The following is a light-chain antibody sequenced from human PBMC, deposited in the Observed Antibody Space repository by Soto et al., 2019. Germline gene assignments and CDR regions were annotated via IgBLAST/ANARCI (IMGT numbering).Light chain of an antibody. Sequence: EIVLTQSPGTLSLSPGERATLSCRASQSVSSSYLAWYQQKPGQAPRLLIYGASNRATGIPDSFSGTGSGTDFTLTISRLEPEDFAVYYCQQYGSSPETFGQGTKV. V-gene: IGKV3-20*01. CDR2: GAS. CDR3: QQYGSSPET. CDR1: QSVSSSY. J-gene: IGKJ1*01.